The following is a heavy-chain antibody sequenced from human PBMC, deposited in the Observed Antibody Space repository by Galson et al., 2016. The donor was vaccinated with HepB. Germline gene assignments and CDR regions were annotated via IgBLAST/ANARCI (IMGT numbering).Heavy chain of an antibody. CDR3: ARASNWNTDPWGY. CDR2: VSFDGGKI. J-gene: IGHJ4*02. V-gene: IGHV3-30-3*01. Sequence: SLRLSCAASGFTFNTYAMHWVRQAPGKGLEWVAVVSFDGGKIFYADSVKGRFTISRDNSKITVYLQMDSLRTDDTAMYYCARASNWNTDPWGYWGQGTLVIVSS. D-gene: IGHD1/OR15-1a*01. CDR1: GFTFNTYA.